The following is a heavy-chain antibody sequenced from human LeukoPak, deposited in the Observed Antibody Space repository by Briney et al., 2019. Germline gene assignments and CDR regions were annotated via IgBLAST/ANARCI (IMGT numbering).Heavy chain of an antibody. D-gene: IGHD3-10*02. V-gene: IGHV3-23*01. CDR1: GFTFNSYG. Sequence: GGSLRLSCAASGFTFNSYGMSWVRQAPGKGLEWVSAISGSGGITYYAGSVKGRFTISRDNAKNSLYLQMNSLRAEDTAVYYCAELGITMIGGVWGKGTTVTISS. J-gene: IGHJ6*04. CDR3: AELGITMIGGV. CDR2: ISGSGGIT.